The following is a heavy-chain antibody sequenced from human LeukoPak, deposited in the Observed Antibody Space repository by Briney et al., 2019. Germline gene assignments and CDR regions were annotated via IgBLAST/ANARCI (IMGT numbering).Heavy chain of an antibody. CDR1: GGSISSYY. J-gene: IGHJ3*02. CDR3: ARLEYSYGYGRDAFDI. CDR2: IYYSGST. V-gene: IGHV4-59*08. D-gene: IGHD5-18*01. Sequence: SETLSLTCTVSGGSISSYYWSWIRQPPGKGLEWIGYIYYSGSTNYNPSLKSRVTISVDTSKNQFSLKLSSVTAADTAVYYCARLEYSYGYGRDAFDIWGQGTMVTVSS.